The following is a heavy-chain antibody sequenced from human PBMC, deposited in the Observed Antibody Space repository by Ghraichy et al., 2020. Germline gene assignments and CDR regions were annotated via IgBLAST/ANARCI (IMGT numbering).Heavy chain of an antibody. CDR2: ISHSGST. CDR1: GGSITSYY. Sequence: SETLSLTCTVSGGSITSYYWSWIRQPPGKGLEWIGYISHSGSTDYNPSLKSRVSISVDTSKSQFSLKLSSVTAADTAVYYCARQLSGFYPYHFDYWGQGTLVTVS. J-gene: IGHJ4*02. CDR3: ARQLSGFYPYHFDY. D-gene: IGHD3-22*01. V-gene: IGHV4-59*01.